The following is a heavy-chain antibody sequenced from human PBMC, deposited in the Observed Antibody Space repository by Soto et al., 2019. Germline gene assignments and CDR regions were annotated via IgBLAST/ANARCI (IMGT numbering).Heavy chain of an antibody. J-gene: IGHJ4*02. CDR3: AIPTSRCSSGSSQDFDY. CDR2: IIPIFGTA. D-gene: IGHD6-19*01. V-gene: IGHV1-69*12. CDR1: GGTFSSYA. Sequence: QVQLVQSGAEVKKPGSSVKVSCKASGGTFSSYAISWVRQAPGQGLEWMGGIIPIFGTANYAQKFQGRVTITADESTSTAYMELSSLRSEDTAVYYCAIPTSRCSSGSSQDFDYWGQGTLVTVSS.